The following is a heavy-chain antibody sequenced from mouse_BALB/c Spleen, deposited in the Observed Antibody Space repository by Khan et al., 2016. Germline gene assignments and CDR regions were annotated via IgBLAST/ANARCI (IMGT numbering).Heavy chain of an antibody. CDR1: GYTFTSYW. Sequence: QVQLKQSGAELARPGASVKLSCKASGYTFTSYWMQWVKQRPGQGLQWIGTIYPGDGDTRYTQKFKGKATLTADKYSSTAYMHLSSLAPEVPAVYYCARGGYGNYVFAYCGQGTLVTVSA. V-gene: IGHV1-87*01. CDR3: ARGGYGNYVFAY. J-gene: IGHJ3*01. D-gene: IGHD2-1*01. CDR2: IYPGDGDT.